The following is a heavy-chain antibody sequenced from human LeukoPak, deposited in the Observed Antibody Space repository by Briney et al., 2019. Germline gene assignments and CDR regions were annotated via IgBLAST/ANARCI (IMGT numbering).Heavy chain of an antibody. CDR2: IYYSGST. D-gene: IGHD6-6*01. CDR3: ARRGSSSSTLDYYFDY. V-gene: IGHV4-39*01. CDR1: GGSISSNIHY. J-gene: IGHJ4*02. Sequence: SETLSLTCTVSGGSISSNIHYWGWIRQPPGKGLEGIGSIYYSGSTYYNPSLKSRVTISVDTSKNQFSLKLSSVTAADTAVYYCARRGSSSSTLDYYFDYWGQGTLVTVSS.